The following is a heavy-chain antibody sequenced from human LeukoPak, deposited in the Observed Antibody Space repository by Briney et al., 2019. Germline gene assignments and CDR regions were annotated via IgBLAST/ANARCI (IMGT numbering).Heavy chain of an antibody. CDR1: GFTFSSYN. Sequence: GGSLRLSCAASGFTFSSYNMNWVRQAPGKGLEWVSGSGSGGSTYYADSVKGRFTISRDNSKNTLYLQMNSLRAEDTAVYYCAKDFWSGYYPNYWGQGTLVTVSS. D-gene: IGHD3-3*01. J-gene: IGHJ4*02. CDR3: AKDFWSGYYPNY. CDR2: SGSGGST. V-gene: IGHV3-23*01.